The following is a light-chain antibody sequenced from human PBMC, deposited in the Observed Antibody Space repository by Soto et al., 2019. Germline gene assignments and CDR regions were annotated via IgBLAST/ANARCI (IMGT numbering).Light chain of an antibody. Sequence: DIQMTQSPSTLSASVGDRVSITCLASQSISSWLAWYQQKPGKAPKLLIYAASSLQSGVPSRFSGSGSETDFTLTISSLQPEDFATYSCQQSYSTTWTFGQGTKVDIK. J-gene: IGKJ1*01. CDR2: AAS. V-gene: IGKV1-39*01. CDR3: QQSYSTTWT. CDR1: QSISSW.